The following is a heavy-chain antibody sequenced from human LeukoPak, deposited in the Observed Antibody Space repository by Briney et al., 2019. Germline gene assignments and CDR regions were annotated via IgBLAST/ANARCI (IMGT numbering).Heavy chain of an antibody. CDR3: ARGRFNYFDSNGHDAFDL. J-gene: IGHJ3*01. D-gene: IGHD3-22*01. CDR1: GYTFTSYG. V-gene: IGHV1-18*01. Sequence: ASVKVSCKASGYTFTSYGIIWVRQAPGQGLEWMGWISAYNGNTNYAQKLQGRVTMTTDTSTSTAYMELRSLRSDDTAVYYCARGRFNYFDSNGHDAFDLWGQGTMVTVS. CDR2: ISAYNGNT.